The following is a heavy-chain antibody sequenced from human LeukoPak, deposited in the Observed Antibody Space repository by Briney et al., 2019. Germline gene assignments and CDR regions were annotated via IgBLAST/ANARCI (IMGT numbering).Heavy chain of an antibody. V-gene: IGHV4-39*01. CDR3: ARLTSFDPYYFDD. CDR2: SYYSGST. Sequence: PSETLSLTCTVSGGSISSSSYYWGWIRQPPGKGLEWIGSSYYSGSTYYNPSLNSRVTISVDTSKLQFSLKLSSVTAADTAVYYCARLTSFDPYYFDDWGQGTLVTVSS. J-gene: IGHJ4*02. D-gene: IGHD3-3*01. CDR1: GGSISSSSYY.